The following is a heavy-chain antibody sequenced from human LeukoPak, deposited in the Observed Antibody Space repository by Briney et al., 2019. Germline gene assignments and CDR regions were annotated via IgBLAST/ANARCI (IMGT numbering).Heavy chain of an antibody. CDR1: GFTYSSCV. D-gene: IGHD2-2*01. CDR2: ISGSGGST. V-gene: IGHV3-23*01. CDR3: AKRHCSSTHCYAFDY. J-gene: IGHJ4*02. Sequence: GGSLRLSCATSGFTYSSCVMAWVLRAPGKGLQGVSSISGSGGSTYYADSVKGRFTISRDNSMNTLYLQMNSLTAEDTAVYYCAKRHCSSTHCYAFDYWGQGTLVTVSS.